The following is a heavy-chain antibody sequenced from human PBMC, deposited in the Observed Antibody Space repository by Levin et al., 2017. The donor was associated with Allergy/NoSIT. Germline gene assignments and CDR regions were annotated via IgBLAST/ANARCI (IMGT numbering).Heavy chain of an antibody. J-gene: IGHJ4*02. CDR2: VNHREST. V-gene: IGHV4-34*01. D-gene: IGHD2-2*02. CDR1: GGSFTDYY. Sequence: RSGGSLRLSCAVSGGSFTDYYWTWIRQPPGKGLEWIGEVNHRESTNYNPSLKSRVTISVDAAKRQFSLNLTSVTAADTAVYFCARGYCRGTTCYTFYDNWGQGTLVTVSS. CDR3: ARGYCRGTTCYTFYDN.